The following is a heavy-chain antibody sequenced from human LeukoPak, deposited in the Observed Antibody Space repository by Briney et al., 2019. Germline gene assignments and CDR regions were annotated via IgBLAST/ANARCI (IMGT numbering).Heavy chain of an antibody. CDR2: ISGGGGST. CDR1: GFTFSSNA. CDR3: ARGLGYSSGWYRY. Sequence: PGGSLRLSCAGSGFTFSSNAMSWVRQAPGKGLEWVSAISGGGGSTYYADSVKGRFTISRDDSKNTLYVQMNSLRAEDTAVYYCARGLGYSSGWYRYWGQGTLVTVSS. D-gene: IGHD6-19*01. J-gene: IGHJ4*02. V-gene: IGHV3-23*01.